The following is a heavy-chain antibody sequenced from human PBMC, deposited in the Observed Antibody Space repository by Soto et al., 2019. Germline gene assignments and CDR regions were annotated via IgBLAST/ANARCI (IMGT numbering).Heavy chain of an antibody. CDR2: LSSSTSYI. Sequence: EVQLVESGGGLVKPGGSLRLSCAASGFTFSSYSMNWVRQAPGKGLEWVSSLSSSTSYIYYADSVKGRFTTSRDTAKNSLYLQMNNLRAEDTAVYYCAKEVSSWFHGMDVWGQGTTVTVSS. J-gene: IGHJ6*02. CDR3: AKEVSSWFHGMDV. V-gene: IGHV3-21*01. D-gene: IGHD6-13*01. CDR1: GFTFSSYS.